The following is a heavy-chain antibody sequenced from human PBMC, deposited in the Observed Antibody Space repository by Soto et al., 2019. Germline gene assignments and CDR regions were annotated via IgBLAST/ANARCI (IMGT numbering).Heavy chain of an antibody. V-gene: IGHV3-74*01. Sequence: EVQLVESGGDLVQPGGSLRLSCAASGFTFSSHWMHWVRRVPGKGLVWVSHINTDGGITGYADSVKGRFTISRDNAKNTLYLQMTGLRVEDTPVYYCTREAGYCSRTSCYRRAFDSWGQGTMVTVSS. J-gene: IGHJ3*02. CDR1: GFTFSSHW. CDR2: INTDGGIT. CDR3: TREAGYCSRTSCYRRAFDS. D-gene: IGHD2-2*01.